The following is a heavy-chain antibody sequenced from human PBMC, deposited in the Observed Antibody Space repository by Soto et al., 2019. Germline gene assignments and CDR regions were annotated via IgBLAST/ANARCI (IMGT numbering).Heavy chain of an antibody. CDR1: GGTFSSYT. CDR2: IIPILGIA. V-gene: IGHV1-69*08. Sequence: QVQLVQSGAEVKKPGSSVKVSCKASGGTFSSYTISWVRQAPGQGLEWMGRIIPILGIANYAQKFQGRVTITADKSTSTAYMELSSLRSEDTAVYYCARDQAHYDILTGYISGGDAFDIWGQGTMVTVSS. J-gene: IGHJ3*02. CDR3: ARDQAHYDILTGYISGGDAFDI. D-gene: IGHD3-9*01.